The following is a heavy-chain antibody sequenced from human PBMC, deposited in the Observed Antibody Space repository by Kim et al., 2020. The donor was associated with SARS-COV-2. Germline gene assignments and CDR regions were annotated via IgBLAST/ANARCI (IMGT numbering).Heavy chain of an antibody. CDR2: INHSGST. Sequence: SETLSLTCAVYGGSFSGYYWNWIRQPPGKGLEWIGEINHSGSTNYNPSLKSRVTISIDTSKNHFSLKLSSVTAADTAVDFCARARTYSSGWYSWGQGTL. J-gene: IGHJ4*02. CDR3: ARARTYSSGWYS. D-gene: IGHD6-19*01. CDR1: GGSFSGYY. V-gene: IGHV4-34*01.